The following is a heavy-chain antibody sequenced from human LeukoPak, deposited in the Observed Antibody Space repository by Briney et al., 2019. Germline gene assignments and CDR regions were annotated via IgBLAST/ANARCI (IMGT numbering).Heavy chain of an antibody. V-gene: IGHV3-30-3*01. CDR2: IPYDGGDK. D-gene: IGHD2-15*01. CDR3: TRDPKRYCSGGSCYVDY. Sequence: PGGSLRLSCAASGFTFSSYGMHWVRQAPGKGLEWVAVIPYDGGDKYYAYSVKGRFTISRDNSKNTLYLQMNSLRAEDTAVYYCTRDPKRYCSGGSCYVDYWGQGTLVTVSS. CDR1: GFTFSSYG. J-gene: IGHJ4*02.